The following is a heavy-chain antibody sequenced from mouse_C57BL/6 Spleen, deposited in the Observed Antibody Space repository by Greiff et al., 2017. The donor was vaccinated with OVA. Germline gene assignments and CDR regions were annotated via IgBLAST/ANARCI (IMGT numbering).Heavy chain of an antibody. CDR2: IYPGDGDT. V-gene: IGHV1-82*01. CDR1: GYAFSSSW. Sequence: VQLVESGPELVKPGASVKISCKASGYAFSSSWMNWVKQRPGKGLEWIGRIYPGDGDTNYNGKFKGKATLTADKSSSTAYMQLSSLTSEDSAVYFCARSRDGYYHYAMDYWGQGTSVTVSS. D-gene: IGHD2-3*01. CDR3: ARSRDGYYHYAMDY. J-gene: IGHJ4*01.